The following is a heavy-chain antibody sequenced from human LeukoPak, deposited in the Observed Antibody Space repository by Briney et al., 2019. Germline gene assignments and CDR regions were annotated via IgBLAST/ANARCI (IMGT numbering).Heavy chain of an antibody. D-gene: IGHD3-10*01. CDR2: INSDGSST. J-gene: IGHJ4*02. V-gene: IGHV3-74*01. CDR1: GFTFSSYW. Sequence: PGGSLRLSCAASGFTFSSYWMHWVRQAPGKGLVWVSRINSDGSSTSYADSVKGRFTISRDNAKNTLYLQMNSLRAEDTAVYYCARGLYVWLIKSNHFDYWGQGTLVTVSS. CDR3: ARGLYVWLIKSNHFDY.